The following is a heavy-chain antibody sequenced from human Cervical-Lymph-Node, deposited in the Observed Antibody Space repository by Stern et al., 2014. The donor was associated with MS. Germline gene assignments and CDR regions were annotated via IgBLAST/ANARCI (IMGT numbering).Heavy chain of an antibody. CDR2: ISANSGKT. CDR1: GYLFTING. Sequence: QVQLVQSGAEVKQPGASVKVSCKASGYLFTINGISWVRQAPGQGLEWMGWISANSGKTQYTKKFEGRVTMTTDTSTSTAYMELKSLRPDDTAMYYCARDRFHGLDTWGQGTMVTVSS. D-gene: IGHD3-16*01. CDR3: ARDRFHGLDT. J-gene: IGHJ3*02. V-gene: IGHV1-18*01.